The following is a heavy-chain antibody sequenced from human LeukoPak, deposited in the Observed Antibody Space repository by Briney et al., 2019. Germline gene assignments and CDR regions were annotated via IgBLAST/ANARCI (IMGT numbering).Heavy chain of an antibody. V-gene: IGHV3-30*18. D-gene: IGHD2-21*01. J-gene: IGHJ4*02. Sequence: EAGGSLRLSCAASGFTFSSYGMHWVRQAPGKGLEWVAVISYDGSNKYYADSVKGRFAISRDNSKNTLYLQMNSLRAEDTAVYYCAKDSRIPDWGQGTLVTVSS. CDR2: ISYDGSNK. CDR3: AKDSRIPD. CDR1: GFTFSSYG.